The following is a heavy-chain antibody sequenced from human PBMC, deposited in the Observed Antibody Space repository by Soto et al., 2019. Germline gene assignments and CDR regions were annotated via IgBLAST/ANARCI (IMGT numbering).Heavy chain of an antibody. CDR2: IYHSGST. V-gene: IGHV4-4*02. Sequence: QVQLQESGPGLVKPSGTLSLTCAVSSGSISSSNWWSWVRQPPGKGLEWIGEIYHSGSTNYNPSLKSRVPISVDKSKNQFSLRLSSVTAADTALYYCARQREAAARSGAFDIWGQGTMVTVSS. D-gene: IGHD6-13*01. CDR1: SGSISSSNW. CDR3: ARQREAAARSGAFDI. J-gene: IGHJ3*02.